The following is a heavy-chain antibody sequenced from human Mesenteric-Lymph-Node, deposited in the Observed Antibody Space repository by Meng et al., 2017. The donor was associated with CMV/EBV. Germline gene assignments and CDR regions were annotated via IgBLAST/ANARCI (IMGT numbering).Heavy chain of an antibody. CDR1: GFTFSDYY. J-gene: IGHJ4*02. CDR3: ARVATRNFDY. V-gene: IGHV3-11*04. D-gene: IGHD3-3*02. Sequence: GESLKISCAASGFTFSDYYMSWIRQAPGKGLEWVSYISSSGSTIYYADSVKGRFTISRDNAKNSLYLQMNSLRAEDTAVYYCARVATRNFDYWGQGTLVTVSS. CDR2: ISSSGSTI.